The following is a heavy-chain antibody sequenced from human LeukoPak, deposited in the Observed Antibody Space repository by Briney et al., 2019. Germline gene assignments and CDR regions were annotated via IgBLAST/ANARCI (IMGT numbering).Heavy chain of an antibody. CDR3: IRETHVGLHLEY. CDR2: INTDGRVT. V-gene: IGHV3-74*01. CDR1: GFTFSDYY. D-gene: IGHD3-10*02. Sequence: GGSLRLSCAASGFTFSDYYMSWIRQAPGKGLVWVARINTDGRVTTYADSVKGRFTVSRDNAENTLYLQMNNLRPEDTAVYYCIRETHVGLHLEYWGQGTLATVSA. J-gene: IGHJ4*02.